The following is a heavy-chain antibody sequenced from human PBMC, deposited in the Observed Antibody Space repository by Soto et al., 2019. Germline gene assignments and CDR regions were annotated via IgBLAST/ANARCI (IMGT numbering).Heavy chain of an antibody. Sequence: QVQLVQSGAEVKKPGASVKVSCKASGYTFTSYAMHWVRQAPGQRLEWMGWINAGNGNTKYSQKFQGRVTITRDTSASTAYMELSSLRSEDTAVYYCARDPDYGDYYDYWGQGTLVTVSS. J-gene: IGHJ4*02. CDR2: INAGNGNT. CDR1: GYTFTSYA. CDR3: ARDPDYGDYYDY. D-gene: IGHD4-17*01. V-gene: IGHV1-3*01.